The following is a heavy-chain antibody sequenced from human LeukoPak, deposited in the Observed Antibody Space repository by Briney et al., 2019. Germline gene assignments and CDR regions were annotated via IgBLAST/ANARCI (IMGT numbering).Heavy chain of an antibody. J-gene: IGHJ4*02. CDR1: GYTFTGSGWC. CDR3: ARDGPAQMVDFDY. CDR2: LHPNNGAT. D-gene: IGHD3-10*01. Sequence: DSVKVSCKASGYTFTGSGWCLYWLRQAPGQGLECVGWLHPNNGATGYAQKVQGRVAMTTDTSTSTAYMKLSRLRPDDTDIYYCARDGPAQMVDFDYWGQGTLVTVSS. V-gene: IGHV1-2*02.